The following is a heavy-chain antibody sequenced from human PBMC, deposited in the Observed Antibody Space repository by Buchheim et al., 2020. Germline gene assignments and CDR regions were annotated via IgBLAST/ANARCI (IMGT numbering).Heavy chain of an antibody. J-gene: IGHJ6*02. D-gene: IGHD2-2*01. CDR2: INPNSGGT. CDR1: GYTFTGYY. Sequence: QVQLVQSGAEVKKPGASVKVSCKASGYTFTGYYMHWVRQAPGQGLEWMGWINPNSGGTNYAQKFQGWVPMTRDTSISTAYMELSRLRSDDTAVYYCARSARKDIVVVPAAMRDYYYGMDVWGQGTT. V-gene: IGHV1-2*04. CDR3: ARSARKDIVVVPAAMRDYYYGMDV.